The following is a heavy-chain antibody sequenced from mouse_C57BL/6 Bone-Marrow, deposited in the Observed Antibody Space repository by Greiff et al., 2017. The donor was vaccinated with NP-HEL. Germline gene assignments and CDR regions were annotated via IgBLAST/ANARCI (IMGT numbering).Heavy chain of an antibody. CDR2: IDPSDSYT. CDR3: ARFFYYGSSYWYFDV. Sequence: QVQLQQPGAELVMPGASVKLSCKASGYTFTSYWMHWVKQRPGQGLEWIGEIDPSDSYTNYNQKFKGKSKWTVDKSSSTAYMQLSSLTSEDSAVYYCARFFYYGSSYWYFDVWGTGTTVTVSS. V-gene: IGHV1-69*01. CDR1: GYTFTSYW. D-gene: IGHD1-1*01. J-gene: IGHJ1*03.